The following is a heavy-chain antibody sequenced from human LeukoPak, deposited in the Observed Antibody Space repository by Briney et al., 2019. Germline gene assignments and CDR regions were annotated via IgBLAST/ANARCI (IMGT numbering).Heavy chain of an antibody. Sequence: SVKVSCKVSGGTFSSYTISWVRQAPGQGLEWMGRIIPILGIANYAQKFQGRVTITADKSTSTAYMELSSLRSEDTAVYYCTYCSSTSCYSYYGMDVWGQGTTVTVSS. V-gene: IGHV1-69*02. CDR1: GGTFSSYT. CDR3: TYCSSTSCYSYYGMDV. CDR2: IIPILGIA. J-gene: IGHJ6*02. D-gene: IGHD2-2*01.